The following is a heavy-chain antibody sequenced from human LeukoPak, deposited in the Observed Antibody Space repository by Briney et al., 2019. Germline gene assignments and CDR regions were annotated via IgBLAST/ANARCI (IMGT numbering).Heavy chain of an antibody. J-gene: IGHJ4*02. D-gene: IGHD1-26*01. CDR3: ARRTGSGTYYSLFFDY. CDR1: GYRFTAYW. V-gene: IGHV5-51*01. Sequence: GESLKISCKASGYRFTAYWIGWVRQMPGKGLEWMGVIYPADSDTTYSPSFQGQVTISADKSNNIAYLEWDSLKASDSPTYYCARRTGSGTYYSLFFDYWGQGALVTVSS. CDR2: IYPADSDT.